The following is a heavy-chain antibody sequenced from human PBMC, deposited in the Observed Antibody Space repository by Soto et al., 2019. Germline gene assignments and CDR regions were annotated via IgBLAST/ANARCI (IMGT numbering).Heavy chain of an antibody. V-gene: IGHV3-23*01. CDR2: ISGSGGST. D-gene: IGHD3-3*01. J-gene: IGHJ6*02. CDR1: GFTFSSYA. CDR3: AKEFGHYDFWSGYLHYYYGMDV. Sequence: GGSLRLSCAASGFTFSSYAMSWVRQAPGEGLEWVSAISGSGGSTYYADSVKGRFTISRDNSKSTLYLQMNSLRAEDTAVYYCAKEFGHYDFWSGYLHYYYGMDVWGQGTTVTVSS.